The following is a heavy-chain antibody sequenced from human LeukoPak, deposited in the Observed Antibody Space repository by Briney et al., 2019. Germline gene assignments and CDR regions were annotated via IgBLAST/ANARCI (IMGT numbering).Heavy chain of an antibody. CDR1: GGSISSASYY. J-gene: IGHJ4*02. CDR3: ARVDNILGATTFDY. Sequence: SQTLSLTCTVSGGSISSASYYWNWIRPPAGKGLEWIGRIYSSGSTNYNPSPKTRVTISIATSKTLSSLKLSSVTAADTAVYYCARVDNILGATTFDYWGQGTLVTVSS. V-gene: IGHV4-61*02. D-gene: IGHD1-26*01. CDR2: IYSSGST.